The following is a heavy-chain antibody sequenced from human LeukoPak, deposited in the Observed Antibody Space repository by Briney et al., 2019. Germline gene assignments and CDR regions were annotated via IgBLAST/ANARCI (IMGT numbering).Heavy chain of an antibody. CDR2: IWSDGTNK. CDR1: GFTLTSYG. V-gene: IGHV3-33*06. CDR3: ANDFERGFDYTNSFDY. Sequence: QTGGSLRLSCAASGFTLTSYGMHWVRQAPGKGLEWVAVIWSDGTNKYYADSVKGRFAISRDDSHNMVYLQMNSLRVEDTAVYYCANDFERGFDYTNSFDYWGQGTLVTVSA. D-gene: IGHD4-11*01. J-gene: IGHJ4*02.